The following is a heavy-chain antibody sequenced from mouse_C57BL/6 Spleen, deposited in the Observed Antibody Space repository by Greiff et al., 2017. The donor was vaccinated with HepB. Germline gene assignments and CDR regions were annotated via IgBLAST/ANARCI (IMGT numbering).Heavy chain of an antibody. CDR2: INPSNGGT. V-gene: IGHV1-53*01. CDR3: ARSGYDYDGAYFDY. Sequence: QVQLQQSGTELVKPGASVKLSCKASGYTFTSYWMHWVKQRPGQGLEWIGNINPSNGGTNYNEKFKSKATLTVDKSSSTDYMQLSSLTSEDSAVYYCARSGYDYDGAYFDYWGQGTTLTVSS. D-gene: IGHD2-4*01. J-gene: IGHJ2*01. CDR1: GYTFTSYW.